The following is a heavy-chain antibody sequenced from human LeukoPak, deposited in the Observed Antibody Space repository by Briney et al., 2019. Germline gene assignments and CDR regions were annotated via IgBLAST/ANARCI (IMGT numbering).Heavy chain of an antibody. J-gene: IGHJ6*02. CDR3: ARDNWNYGSSMDV. V-gene: IGHV4-30-2*01. D-gene: IGHD1-7*01. CDR1: GGSVSSGLYY. Sequence: SETLSLTCTVSGGSVSSGLYYWSWIRQPPGKGLEWIGYIYHSGSTYYNPSLKSRVTISVDRSKNQFSLKLSSVTAADTAVYYCARDNWNYGSSMDVWGQGTTVTVSS. CDR2: IYHSGST.